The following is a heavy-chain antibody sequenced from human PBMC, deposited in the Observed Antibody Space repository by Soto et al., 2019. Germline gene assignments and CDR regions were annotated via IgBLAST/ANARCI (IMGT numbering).Heavy chain of an antibody. CDR1: GYFFASYS. J-gene: IGHJ4*02. V-gene: IGHV1-46*01. Sequence: ASVKVSCKASGYFFASYSMHWVRQAPGQGLEWMGMINPSVGSTSYVEKFQGRVTMTRDTSTSTVYMELSGLRSEDTAVYYCAREKGAGIAAAGTDYWGQGTLVTVSS. CDR2: INPSVGST. CDR3: AREKGAGIAAAGTDY. D-gene: IGHD6-13*01.